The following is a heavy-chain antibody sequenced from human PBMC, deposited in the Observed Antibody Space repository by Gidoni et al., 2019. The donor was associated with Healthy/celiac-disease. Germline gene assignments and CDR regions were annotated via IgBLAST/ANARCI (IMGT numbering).Heavy chain of an antibody. Sequence: EVQLVESGGGLVQPGGSLRLFCAASGFTVSSNYMSWVRQAPGKGLEWVSVIYSGGSTYYADSVKGRFTISRDNSKNTLYLQMNSLRAEDTAVYYCARGGSYPTGAFDIWGQGTMVTVSS. CDR1: GFTVSSNY. D-gene: IGHD1-26*01. V-gene: IGHV3-66*01. J-gene: IGHJ3*02. CDR3: ARGGSYPTGAFDI. CDR2: IYSGGST.